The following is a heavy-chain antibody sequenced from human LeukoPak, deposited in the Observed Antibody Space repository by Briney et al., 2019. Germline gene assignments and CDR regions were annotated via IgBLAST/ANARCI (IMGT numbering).Heavy chain of an antibody. V-gene: IGHV3-33*01. J-gene: IGHJ4*02. D-gene: IGHD1-26*01. CDR2: IWYDGSNK. Sequence: GGSLRLSCAASGFTFSSYGMHWVRQAPGKGLEWVAVIWYDGSNKYYADSVKGRFTISRDNSKNTLYLQMNSLKTEDTAVYYCTREVGAKYWGQGTLVTVSS. CDR1: GFTFSSYG. CDR3: TREVGAKY.